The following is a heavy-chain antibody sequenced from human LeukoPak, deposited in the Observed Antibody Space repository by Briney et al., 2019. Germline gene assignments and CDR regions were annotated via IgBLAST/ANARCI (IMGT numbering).Heavy chain of an antibody. CDR2: IYYRGST. J-gene: IGHJ4*02. D-gene: IGHD2-15*01. V-gene: IGHV4-59*08. Sequence: SETLSLTCTVSGGSISSYYWSWIRQHPRKGLEWIGYIYYRGSTYYNPSLKSRVTISVDTSKNQFSLKLSSVTAADTAVDYCARRKGCSGGSCYGDTFDYWGQGTLVTVSS. CDR3: ARRKGCSGGSCYGDTFDY. CDR1: GGSISSYY.